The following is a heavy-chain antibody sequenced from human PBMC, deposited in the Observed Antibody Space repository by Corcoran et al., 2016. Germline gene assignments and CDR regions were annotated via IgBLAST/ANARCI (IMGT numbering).Heavy chain of an antibody. CDR1: GYSFTSYW. Sequence: EVQLVQSGAEVKKPGESLRISCKGSGYSFTSYWISWVRQMPGKGLEWMGRIDPSDSYTNYSPSFQGHVTISADKSISTAYLQWSSLKVSDTAMYYCARMPQLLGDQKGFDYWGQGTLVTVSS. CDR2: IDPSDSYT. D-gene: IGHD3-16*01. J-gene: IGHJ4*02. CDR3: ARMPQLLGDQKGFDY. V-gene: IGHV5-10-1*03.